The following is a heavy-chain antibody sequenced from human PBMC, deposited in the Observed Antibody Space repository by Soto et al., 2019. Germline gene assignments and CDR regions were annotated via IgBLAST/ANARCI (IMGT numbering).Heavy chain of an antibody. J-gene: IGHJ4*02. CDR3: AKDIARYGDFGSYFDY. V-gene: IGHV3-43D*04. CDR1: GFTFDDYA. Sequence: GGSLRLSCAASGFTFDDYAMHWVRQAPGKGLEWVSLISWDGGSTYYADSVKGRFTISRDNSKNSLYLQMNSLRAEDTALYYCAKDIARYGDFGSYFDYWGQGTLVTVSS. D-gene: IGHD4-17*01. CDR2: ISWDGGST.